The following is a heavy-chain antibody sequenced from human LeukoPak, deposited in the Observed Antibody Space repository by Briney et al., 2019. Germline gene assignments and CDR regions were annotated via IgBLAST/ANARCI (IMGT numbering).Heavy chain of an antibody. J-gene: IGHJ4*03. CDR2: INYVGNTT. Sequence: PGGSLRLSCAASGFTFDDYGMTWVRQVPGKGLEWIAEINYVGNTTRYGDSVKGRFTISRDNAKNSLDLQINSLRVEDTAFYYCATNPPGRTYLQDWGQGTLFIASS. CDR1: GFTFDDYG. CDR3: ATNPPGRTYLQD. D-gene: IGHD1-1*01. V-gene: IGHV3-20*04.